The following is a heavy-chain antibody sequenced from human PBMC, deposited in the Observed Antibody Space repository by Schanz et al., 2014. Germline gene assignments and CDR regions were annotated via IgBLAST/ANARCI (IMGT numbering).Heavy chain of an antibody. CDR1: GFTFSSYG. V-gene: IGHV3-30*02. Sequence: QVQLVESGGGVVQPGGSLRLSCAASGFTFSSYGMHWVRQAPGKGLEWVAFIRYDGSNKYYADSVKGRFTISRDKSKNTLYLQMNSLRAEDTAVYYCAKDPYGMDVWGQGTTVTVSS. CDR2: IRYDGSNK. CDR3: AKDPYGMDV. J-gene: IGHJ6*02.